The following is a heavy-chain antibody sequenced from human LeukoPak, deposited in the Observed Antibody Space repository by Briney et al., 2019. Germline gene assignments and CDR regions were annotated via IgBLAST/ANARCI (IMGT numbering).Heavy chain of an antibody. D-gene: IGHD1-26*01. CDR1: GYTFTDFW. CDR3: ARHFSELRQATSRFDP. V-gene: IGHV5-51*01. Sequence: GESLKISCTGSGYTFTDFWIGWVRQMPGKGLEWMGIIYPGDSKTRYSPSFQGQVTISADKSISTAYLQWSSLQASDTAMYYCARHFSELRQATSRFDPWGQGTLVTVSS. CDR2: IYPGDSKT. J-gene: IGHJ5*02.